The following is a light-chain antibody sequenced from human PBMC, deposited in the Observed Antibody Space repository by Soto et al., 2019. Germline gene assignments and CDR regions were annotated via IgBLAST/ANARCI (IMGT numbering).Light chain of an antibody. Sequence: AIQMTQSPSSLSASVGYRVTMTCRSSQGIRKDLAWYQQKPGKAPKLLIYATSSLQSGVPSRFSGSGSGRDFTLTISSLQPEDFATYYCLQDYNYPRTFGQGTKVDI. V-gene: IGKV1-6*02. CDR1: QGIRKD. CDR2: ATS. J-gene: IGKJ1*01. CDR3: LQDYNYPRT.